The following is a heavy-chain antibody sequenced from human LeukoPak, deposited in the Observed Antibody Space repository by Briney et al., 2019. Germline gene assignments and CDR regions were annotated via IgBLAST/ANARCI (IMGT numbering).Heavy chain of an antibody. CDR2: FDPEDGET. CDR1: GHTLTELF. CDR3: TLQRISFLNYFDP. J-gene: IGHJ5*02. D-gene: IGHD2/OR15-2a*01. V-gene: IGHV1-24*01. Sequence: ASVKVSCKVSGHTLTELFMHWVRQAPGKGLEWMGGFDPEDGETIYAQKFQGRVTMTKDTSTHTGYMELSSLRSDDTAVYYCTLQRISFLNYFDPWGQGTLVTVSS.